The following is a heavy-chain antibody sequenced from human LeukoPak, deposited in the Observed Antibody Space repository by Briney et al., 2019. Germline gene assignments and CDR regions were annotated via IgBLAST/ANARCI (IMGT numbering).Heavy chain of an antibody. J-gene: IGHJ4*02. CDR2: ISSSGSPI. D-gene: IGHD6-13*01. CDR3: ARPAGSNWYYFGY. Sequence: GGSLRLSCAASGFSFSSYEMNWVRQAPGKGLEWVSYISSSGSPIKYADSVKGRFTISRDNAKNSLYLQMNSLRAEDTAVYYCARPAGSNWYYFGYWGQGALVTVSS. CDR1: GFSFSSYE. V-gene: IGHV3-48*03.